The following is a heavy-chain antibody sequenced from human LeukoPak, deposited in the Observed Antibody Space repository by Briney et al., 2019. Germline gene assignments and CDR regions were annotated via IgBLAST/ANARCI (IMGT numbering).Heavy chain of an antibody. J-gene: IGHJ4*02. CDR1: GFTVSSNY. CDR2: IWYDGSNK. CDR3: AKDVVGAYFDY. V-gene: IGHV3-33*06. D-gene: IGHD1-26*01. Sequence: PGGSLRLSCAASGFTVSSNYMSWVRQAPGKGLEWVAVIWYDGSNKYYADSVKGRFTISRDNSKNMLYLQMNSLRAEDTAVYYCAKDVVGAYFDYWGQGTLVTVSS.